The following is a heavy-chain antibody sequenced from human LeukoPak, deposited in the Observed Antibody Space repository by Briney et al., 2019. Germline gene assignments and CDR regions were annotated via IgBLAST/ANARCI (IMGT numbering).Heavy chain of an antibody. V-gene: IGHV2-5*01. D-gene: IGHD2-8*01. J-gene: IGHJ4*02. Sequence: SGPTQAKPPKTLMLPCTLWGLSRSPSGRGVAWIRKPPGKALEWLLLIEWRDDKVYSPSLKSRLTITKDTSKNQVVLTMTNMGPVDTDTYYCALLRGVGFDFDYWGQGTLVTVSS. CDR2: IEWRDDK. CDR1: GLSRSPSGRG. CDR3: ALLRGVGFDFDY.